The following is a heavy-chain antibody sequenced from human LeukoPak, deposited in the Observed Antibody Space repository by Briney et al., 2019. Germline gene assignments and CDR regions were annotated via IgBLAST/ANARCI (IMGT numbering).Heavy chain of an antibody. J-gene: IGHJ4*02. CDR3: ARVHLDREWELGPPMAFDY. CDR2: INTNTGNP. D-gene: IGHD1-26*01. V-gene: IGHV7-4-1*02. CDR1: GYTFTSYA. Sequence: ASVKVSCKASGYTFTSYAMNWVRQAPGQGLEWMGWINTNTGNPTYAQGFTGRFVFSLDTSVSTAYLQISSLKAEDTAVYYCARVHLDREWELGPPMAFDYWGQGTLVTVSS.